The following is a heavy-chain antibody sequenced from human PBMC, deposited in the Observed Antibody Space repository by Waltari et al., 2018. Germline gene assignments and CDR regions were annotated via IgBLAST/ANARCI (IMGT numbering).Heavy chain of an antibody. CDR2: IYPSDSDT. D-gene: IGHD6-19*01. CDR1: GYSFTSYW. Sequence: EVQLVQSGAEVKKPGESLKISCKGSGYSFTSYWIGWVRQMPGKGLEWMGIIYPSDSDTRYSPSFQGQVTISSDKSISTAYLQGSSLKASDTAMYYCARPQFMGSGWYEETWNDAFDIWGQGTMVTVSS. V-gene: IGHV5-51*03. CDR3: ARPQFMGSGWYEETWNDAFDI. J-gene: IGHJ3*02.